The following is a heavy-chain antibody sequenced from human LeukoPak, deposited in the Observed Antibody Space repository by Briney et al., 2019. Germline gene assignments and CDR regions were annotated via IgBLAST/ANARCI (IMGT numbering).Heavy chain of an antibody. D-gene: IGHD6-19*01. J-gene: IGHJ1*01. V-gene: IGHV3-30-3*01. Sequence: PGGSLRLSCAASRFTFSTYAMHWVRQAPGKGLEWVAGISNDGTNEDHADSVKGRFTISRDNSKNTLYLQMSSLRAEDTAIYYCARDRIAVAGMGAFQHWGQGTLVSVSS. CDR2: ISNDGTNE. CDR1: RFTFSTYA. CDR3: ARDRIAVAGMGAFQH.